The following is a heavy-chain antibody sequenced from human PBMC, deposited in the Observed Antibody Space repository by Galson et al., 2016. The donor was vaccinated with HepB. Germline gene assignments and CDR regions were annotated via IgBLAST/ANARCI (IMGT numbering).Heavy chain of an antibody. J-gene: IGHJ5*02. CDR2: IYPGDSDT. V-gene: IGHV5-51*03. Sequence: QSGAEVKKPGESLKISCKGSGCTFTNYWIGWVRQMPGKGLEWMGIIYPGDSDTRYSPSFQGQVTISADKSISTAYLQWSILKASDTAMYYCARFRSGYYNGFDAWGQGTLVTVSS. D-gene: IGHD3-3*01. CDR1: GCTFTNYW. CDR3: ARFRSGYYNGFDA.